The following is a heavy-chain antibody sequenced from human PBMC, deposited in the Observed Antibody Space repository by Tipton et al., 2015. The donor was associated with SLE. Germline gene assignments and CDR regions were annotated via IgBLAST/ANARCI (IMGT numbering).Heavy chain of an antibody. J-gene: IGHJ4*02. CDR2: ISWNGNRI. D-gene: IGHD3-16*01. Sequence: SLRLSCETSGFTFNDHAMHWVRQAPGKGLEWVSLISWNGNRIQYVDSVKGRFTISRDNAQRSVSLQMNSLKIEDSGLYFFVGDSSMGYKDTPHFDFWGQGALVTVSS. CDR1: GFTFNDHA. CDR3: VGDSSMGYKDTPHFDF. V-gene: IGHV3-9*01.